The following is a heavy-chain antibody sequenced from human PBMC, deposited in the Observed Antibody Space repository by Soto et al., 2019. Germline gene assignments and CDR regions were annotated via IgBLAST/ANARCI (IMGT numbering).Heavy chain of an antibody. CDR3: AKASYGFGGYFDY. D-gene: IGHD5-18*01. V-gene: IGHV3-30*18. CDR2: ISYDGSNK. J-gene: IGHJ4*02. Sequence: GGSLRLSCAASGFTFSSYGMHWVRQAPGKGLEWVAVISYDGSNKYYADSVKGRFTISRDNSKNTLYLQMNSLRAEDTAVYYCAKASYGFGGYFDYWGQGTLVTVSS. CDR1: GFTFSSYG.